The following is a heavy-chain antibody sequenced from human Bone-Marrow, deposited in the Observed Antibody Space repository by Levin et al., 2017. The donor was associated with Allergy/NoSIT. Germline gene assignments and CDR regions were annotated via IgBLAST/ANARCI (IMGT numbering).Heavy chain of an antibody. CDR1: GETFSTYA. Sequence: AGESLKISCKASGETFSTYAISWVRQAPGQGFEWMGGIIPSFGTSTYAQKFQGRVTITADKSTNTAFMELSSLTSEDTAVYYCARDDYSTKFDFWGQGTLVTVSS. CDR3: ARDDYSTKFDF. J-gene: IGHJ4*02. D-gene: IGHD4-11*01. V-gene: IGHV1-69*06. CDR2: IIPSFGTS.